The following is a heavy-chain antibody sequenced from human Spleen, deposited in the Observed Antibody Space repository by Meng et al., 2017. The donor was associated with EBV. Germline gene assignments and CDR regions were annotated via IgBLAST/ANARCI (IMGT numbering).Heavy chain of an antibody. V-gene: IGHV3-74*01. CDR2: ISGDGTST. CDR3: ATIPH. J-gene: IGHJ4*02. CDR1: GFTFKKHW. Sequence: VRLVASGGGLVQPGGSLRLSCAASGFTFKKHWMHWVRQAPGKGLVWVSRISGDGTSTTYADSVKGRFSISRDNANNTLYLQLNSLRAEDTAVYYCATIPHWGQGTLVTVSS. D-gene: IGHD3-3*01.